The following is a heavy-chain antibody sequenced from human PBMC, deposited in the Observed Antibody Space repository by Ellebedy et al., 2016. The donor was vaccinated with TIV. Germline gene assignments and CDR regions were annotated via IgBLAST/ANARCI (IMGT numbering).Heavy chain of an antibody. CDR2: IIPIFGTA. Sequence: SVKVSCXASGGTFSSYAISWVRQAPGQGLEWMGGIIPIFGTANYAQKFQGRVTITADESTSTAYMELSSLRSEDTAVYYCASSYSGSYLSFDYWGQGTLVTVSS. V-gene: IGHV1-69*13. D-gene: IGHD1-26*01. CDR3: ASSYSGSYLSFDY. CDR1: GGTFSSYA. J-gene: IGHJ4*02.